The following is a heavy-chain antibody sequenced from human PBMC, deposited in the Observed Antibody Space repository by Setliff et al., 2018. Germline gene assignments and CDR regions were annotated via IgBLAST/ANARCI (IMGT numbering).Heavy chain of an antibody. J-gene: IGHJ4*02. Sequence: ASVKVSCKTSTNALTDSVVSWVRQAPGQGLEWMGIIHTGGGSASYAQKFQGRVTMTSDTSTSTVYMELNIVTSDDTATYYCARGGMAAAGRKGVFEYWGQGTVVTVSS. D-gene: IGHD6-13*01. V-gene: IGHV1-46*01. CDR2: IHTGGGSA. CDR1: TNALTDSV. CDR3: ARGGMAAAGRKGVFEY.